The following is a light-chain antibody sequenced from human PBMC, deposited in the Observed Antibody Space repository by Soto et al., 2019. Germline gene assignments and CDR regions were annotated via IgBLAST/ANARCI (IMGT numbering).Light chain of an antibody. J-gene: IGKJ4*02. Sequence: EIVMTQSPATLSVSPGERATLSCRASHSVSSRLAWYQQKPGQAPRLLIYGASTRATRLPARFHGSGSVTEFTLTISSRQSEDFAVYYCQHYTICPLTFGGGTKVEIK. CDR1: HSVSSR. V-gene: IGKV3-15*01. CDR3: QHYTICPLT. CDR2: GAS.